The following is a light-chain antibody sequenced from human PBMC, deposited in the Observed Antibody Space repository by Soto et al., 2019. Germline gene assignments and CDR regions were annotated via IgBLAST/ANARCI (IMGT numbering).Light chain of an antibody. J-gene: IGLJ1*01. CDR1: YSDVGGYNY. CDR3: SSYAGSNWYV. CDR2: EVN. V-gene: IGLV2-8*01. Sequence: QSALTPPPFASGSPGQSVTISCTGTYSDVGGYNYVSWYQQYPAKAPKLIIYEVNERPSGVPDRFSGSKSGNTASLTVSGLQTADEADYYCSSYAGSNWYVFGTGTKVTVL.